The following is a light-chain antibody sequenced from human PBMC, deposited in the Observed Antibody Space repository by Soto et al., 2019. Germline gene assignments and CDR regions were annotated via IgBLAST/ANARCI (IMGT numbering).Light chain of an antibody. CDR2: GAS. CDR1: QSVRNSY. V-gene: IGKV3-20*01. J-gene: IGKJ2*01. Sequence: EILWTQSPGTLSLSPGERATLSCRASQSVRNSYLAWYQQKPGQAPSLLIYGASGRATGIPDRFSGSGSGTDFTLTISRLEPEDFVVYYCQQYGSSPYTFGQGTKLEI. CDR3: QQYGSSPYT.